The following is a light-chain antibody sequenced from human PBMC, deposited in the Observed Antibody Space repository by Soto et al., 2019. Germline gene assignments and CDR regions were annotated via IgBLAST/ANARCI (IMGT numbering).Light chain of an antibody. Sequence: IQMTQSPSSLSASVGDRVTITCRASQSIVTYLNWYLQKPGKAPKLLIYAASNLQSGVPSRFSGSGSGTNFTLTINSLQPEDVAFYYCQQANSFPLSFGQGTRLEI. V-gene: IGKV1-39*01. CDR3: QQANSFPLS. CDR2: AAS. J-gene: IGKJ5*01. CDR1: QSIVTY.